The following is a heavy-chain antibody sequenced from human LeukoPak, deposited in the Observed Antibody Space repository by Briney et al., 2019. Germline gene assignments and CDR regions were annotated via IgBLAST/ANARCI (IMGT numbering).Heavy chain of an antibody. Sequence: PGGSLRVSCAASGFTFSNYWMDWVRQAPGKGLEWVANIKQDGSEKYYVDSVKGRFTISRDNAENSLYLQMDSLRAEDTAVYYCSTALDNWGQGTLVTVSS. CDR2: IKQDGSEK. CDR1: GFTFSNYW. J-gene: IGHJ4*02. CDR3: STALDN. V-gene: IGHV3-7*01.